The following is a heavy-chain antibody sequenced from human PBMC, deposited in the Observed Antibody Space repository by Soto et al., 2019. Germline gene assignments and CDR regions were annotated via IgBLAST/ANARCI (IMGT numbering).Heavy chain of an antibody. V-gene: IGHV4-39*01. J-gene: IGHJ4*02. CDR1: GGSISSSSDY. D-gene: IGHD4-4*01. CDR3: ARTGYSNYADY. Sequence: QLQLQLSGPRLVKPSETLSLSCTVSGGSISSSSDYWGWIRQPPGKELEWIGSIYYSGSTYYNPSLKSRVTISVDTSKNQCSLKLSSVITADTAVYYCARTGYSNYADYWGQGTLVTVSS. CDR2: IYYSGST.